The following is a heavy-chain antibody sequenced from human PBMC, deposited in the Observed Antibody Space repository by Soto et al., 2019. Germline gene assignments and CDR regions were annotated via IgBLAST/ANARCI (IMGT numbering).Heavy chain of an antibody. D-gene: IGHD3-9*01. V-gene: IGHV3-23*01. CDR1: GFTFSSYA. CDR2: ISGSGGST. CDR3: AKSRSILTGYWDFDY. J-gene: IGHJ4*02. Sequence: HPGGSLRLSCAASGFTFSSYAMSWVRQAPGKGLEWVSAISGSGGSTYYADSVKGRFTISRGNSKNTLYLQMNSLRAEDTAVYYCAKSRSILTGYWDFDYWGQGTLVTVS.